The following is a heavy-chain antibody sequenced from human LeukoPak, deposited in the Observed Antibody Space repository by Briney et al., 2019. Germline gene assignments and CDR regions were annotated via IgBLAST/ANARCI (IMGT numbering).Heavy chain of an antibody. V-gene: IGHV3-23*01. D-gene: IGHD5-18*01. CDR2: ISGSGGST. CDR3: AKARQSWIQLWSPFDY. Sequence: GGSLRLSCAASGFTFSSYSMNWVRQAPGKGLEWVSAISGSGGSTYYADSVKGRFTISRDNSKNTLYLQMNSLRAEDTAVYYCAKARQSWIQLWSPFDYWGQGTLVTVSS. CDR1: GFTFSSYS. J-gene: IGHJ4*02.